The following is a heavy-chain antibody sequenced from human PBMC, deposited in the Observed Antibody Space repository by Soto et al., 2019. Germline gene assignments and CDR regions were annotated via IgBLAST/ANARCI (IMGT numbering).Heavy chain of an antibody. CDR1: GFTFSSYG. V-gene: IGHV3-30*03. D-gene: IGHD3-16*01. CDR3: VRDQGDHVIHFDH. J-gene: IGHJ4*02. Sequence: PGGSLRLSCAASGFTFSSYGMHWVRQAPGKGLEWVAVISYDGSNKYYADSVKGRFTISRDNSKNTLYLQMNSLKAEDTAVYYCVRDQGDHVIHFDHWGQGQWSPSPQ. CDR2: ISYDGSNK.